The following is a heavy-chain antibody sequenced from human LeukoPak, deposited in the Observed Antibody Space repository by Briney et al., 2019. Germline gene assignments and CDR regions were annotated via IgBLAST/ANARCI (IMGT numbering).Heavy chain of an antibody. CDR3: ARVVVPGWSDP. CDR2: FYDSGNT. V-gene: IGHV4-38-2*02. D-gene: IGHD2-15*01. Sequence: PSETLSLTCTVSGYSISSGYYWGWIRQPPGKGLEWIGSFYDSGNTYYNPSLKSRVTISVDTSKNQFSLKVRSVTAADTAVYYCARVVVPGWSDPWGQGTLVTVSS. J-gene: IGHJ5*02. CDR1: GYSISSGYY.